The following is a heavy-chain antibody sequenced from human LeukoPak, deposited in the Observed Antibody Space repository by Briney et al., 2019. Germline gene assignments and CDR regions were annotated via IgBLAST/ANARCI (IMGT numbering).Heavy chain of an antibody. CDR2: ISSSTSTI. Sequence: PGGSLRLSCAASGFTFSSYSMNWVRQAPGKGLEWVSYISSSTSTIYYADSVKGRFTISRDNAKNSLYLQMNSLRAEDTALYYCAKEEQWLSGEFDYWGQGTLVTVSS. CDR3: AKEEQWLSGEFDY. CDR1: GFTFSSYS. J-gene: IGHJ4*02. D-gene: IGHD6-19*01. V-gene: IGHV3-48*04.